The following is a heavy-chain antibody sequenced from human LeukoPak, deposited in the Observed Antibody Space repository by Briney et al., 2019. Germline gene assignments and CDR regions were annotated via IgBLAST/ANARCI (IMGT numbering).Heavy chain of an antibody. CDR2: IKEDGSVK. CDR1: GFTFSTHW. Sequence: GGSLRLSCTASGFTFSTHWLTWVRQPPGKGLEWVANIKEDGSVKYYVDSVKGRFTISRDNTKNALYLQMNSLRADDTAVYFCARDSTWQLDYWGQGTLITASS. D-gene: IGHD5-12*01. J-gene: IGHJ4*02. CDR3: ARDSTWQLDY. V-gene: IGHV3-7*03.